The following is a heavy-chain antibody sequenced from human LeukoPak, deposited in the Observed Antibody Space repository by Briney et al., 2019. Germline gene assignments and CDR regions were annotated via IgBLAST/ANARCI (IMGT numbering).Heavy chain of an antibody. CDR1: GFTFSSYG. Sequence: PGGTLRLSCAASGFTFSSYGMSWVRQAPGKGLEWVSAISGSGGSTYYADSVKGRFTISRDNSKNTLYLQMNSLRAEDTAVYYCAKDPSKNYYDSSGVNMSDWGQGTLVTVSS. V-gene: IGHV3-23*01. CDR2: ISGSGGST. J-gene: IGHJ4*02. D-gene: IGHD3-22*01. CDR3: AKDPSKNYYDSSGVNMSD.